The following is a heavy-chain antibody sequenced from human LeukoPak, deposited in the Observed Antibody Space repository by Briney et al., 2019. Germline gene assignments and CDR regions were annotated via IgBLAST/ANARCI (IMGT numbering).Heavy chain of an antibody. D-gene: IGHD3-22*01. Sequence: GGSLRLSCAASGFTFSDYYMSWIRQAPGKGLEGVSYISSRGSTIYYADSVKGRFTISRDNAKNSLYLQMNSLRAEDTAVYYCARRTYYYDSSGSDYYYYMDVWGKGTTVTISS. V-gene: IGHV3-11*04. CDR1: GFTFSDYY. J-gene: IGHJ6*03. CDR2: ISSRGSTI. CDR3: ARRTYYYDSSGSDYYYYMDV.